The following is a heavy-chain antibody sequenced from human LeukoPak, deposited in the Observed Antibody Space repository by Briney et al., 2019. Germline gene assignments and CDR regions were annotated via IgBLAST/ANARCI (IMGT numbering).Heavy chain of an antibody. D-gene: IGHD3-10*01. J-gene: IGHJ6*03. V-gene: IGHV3-48*04. CDR3: ARGQDGSGSYFYYFYIDV. CDR2: ISSNERAT. CDR1: GFTFSSYN. Sequence: PGGSLRLSCAASGFTFSSYNMNWVRQAPGKGLEWVSYISSNERATYYADSVKGRFTVSRDNAKNSLYLQMNSLRAEDTAAYYCARGQDGSGSYFYYFYIDVWGKGTTV.